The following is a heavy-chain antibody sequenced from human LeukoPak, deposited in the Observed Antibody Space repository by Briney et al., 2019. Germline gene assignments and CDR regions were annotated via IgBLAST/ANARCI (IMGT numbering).Heavy chain of an antibody. Sequence: GGSLRLSCEASGFIFNNHWMHWVRQAPGKGLVWVSRISGDGTSTSYADSVKGRFTISRDNAKNTLYLQMNSLRAEDTAVYYCARRVRSSGWYILDYWGQGTPVTVSS. CDR3: ARRVRSSGWYILDY. CDR1: GFIFNNHW. D-gene: IGHD6-19*01. J-gene: IGHJ4*02. CDR2: ISGDGTST. V-gene: IGHV3-74*01.